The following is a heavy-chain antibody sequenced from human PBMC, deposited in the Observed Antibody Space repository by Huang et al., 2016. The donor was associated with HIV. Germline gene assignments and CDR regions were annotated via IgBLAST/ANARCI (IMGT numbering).Heavy chain of an antibody. CDR2: RSGRGDAT. J-gene: IGHJ3*01. D-gene: IGHD3-22*01. Sequence: EVSLLESGGGRLQPGGSLRLTCVASGFSFRRYAMTWVRQASGKGMEWVAVRSGRGDATNRAESVKGRFTISRDNSKRMLFLQMNNLTAEDTAIYYCSKLGSYHHDSGADFDLWGRGTMVTVSS. V-gene: IGHV3-23*01. CDR3: SKLGSYHHDSGADFDL. CDR1: GFSFRRYA.